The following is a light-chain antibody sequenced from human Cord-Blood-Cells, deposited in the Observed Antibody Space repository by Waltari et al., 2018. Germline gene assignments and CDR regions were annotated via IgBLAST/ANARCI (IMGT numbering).Light chain of an antibody. CDR1: SLRSYY. CDR3: NSRDSSGNPYV. CDR2: GKN. J-gene: IGLJ1*01. Sequence: SSDLTLDPALFVALGPTFRITCQGDSLRSYYARWYQQKPGQAPVLVIYGKNNRPSGIPDRFSGSSSGNTASLTITGAQAEDEADYYCNSRDSSGNPYVFGTGTKVTVL. V-gene: IGLV3-19*01.